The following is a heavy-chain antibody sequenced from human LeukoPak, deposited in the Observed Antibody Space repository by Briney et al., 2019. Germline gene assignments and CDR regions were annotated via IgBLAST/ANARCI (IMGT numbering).Heavy chain of an antibody. J-gene: IGHJ3*02. V-gene: IGHV3-11*04. Sequence: PGGSLRLSCAASGFTFSDYYMSWVRQTPGKGLEWVSYISSSSSTIYYADSVKGRFTISRDNAKNSLYLQMNSLRAEDTAVYYCARDTAARPRDDAFDIWGQGTMVTVSS. CDR3: ARDTAARPRDDAFDI. CDR2: ISSSSSTI. D-gene: IGHD6-6*01. CDR1: GFTFSDYY.